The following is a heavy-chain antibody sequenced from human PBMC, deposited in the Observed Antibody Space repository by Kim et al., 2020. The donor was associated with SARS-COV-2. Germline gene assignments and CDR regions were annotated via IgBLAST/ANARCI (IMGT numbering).Heavy chain of an antibody. V-gene: IGHV4-31*03. CDR1: GGSISSGGYY. Sequence: SETLSLTCTVSGGSISSGGYYWSWIRQHPGKGLEWIGYIYYSGSTYYNPSLKSRVTISVDTSKNQFSLKLSSVTAADTAVYYCARMTKGGIDYWGQGTLVTVSS. J-gene: IGHJ4*02. D-gene: IGHD3-16*01. CDR3: ARMTKGGIDY. CDR2: IYYSGST.